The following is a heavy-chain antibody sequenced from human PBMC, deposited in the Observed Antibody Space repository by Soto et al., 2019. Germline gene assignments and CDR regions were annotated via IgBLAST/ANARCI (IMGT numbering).Heavy chain of an antibody. J-gene: IGHJ6*02. CDR1: GYTFTSYD. Sequence: QVQLVQSGAEVKKPGASVKVSCKASGYTFTSYDINWVRQATGQGLEWMGWMNPNSGNTGYAQKFQGRVTMTRNTSISTAYMELSSLRSEDTAVYYCARVDKRGYSYEIYYYYGMDVWGQGTTVTVCS. CDR3: ARVDKRGYSYEIYYYYGMDV. D-gene: IGHD5-18*01. CDR2: MNPNSGNT. V-gene: IGHV1-8*01.